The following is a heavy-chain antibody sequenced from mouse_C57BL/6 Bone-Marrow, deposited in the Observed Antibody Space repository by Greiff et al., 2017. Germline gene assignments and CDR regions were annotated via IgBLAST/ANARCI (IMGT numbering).Heavy chain of an antibody. V-gene: IGHV8-8*01. J-gene: IGHJ3*01. CDR3: ARMTYGSRSWFAY. CDR1: GFSLSTFGMG. CDR2: TWWDDDK. Sequence: QVTLKVSGPGILQPSQTLSLTCSFSGFSLSTFGMGVGWIRQPPGKGLEWLAHTWWDDDKYYNPALKSRLTTSKDTSKNQVFLTIANVDTADTATYYCARMTYGSRSWFAYWGQGTLVTVSA. D-gene: IGHD1-1*01.